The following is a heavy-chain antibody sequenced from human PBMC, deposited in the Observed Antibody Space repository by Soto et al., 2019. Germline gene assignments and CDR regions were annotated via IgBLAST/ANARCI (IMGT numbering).Heavy chain of an antibody. Sequence: QLQLQESGPGLVKPSETLSLTCTVSGGSISSSSYYWGWIRQPPGKGLEWIGSIYYSGSTYYNPSLKSRVTIYVDKYKNQFALKLSSVTAADTAVYYCARHEERYCSGGSCSYLERFDPWGQGTLVTVSS. CDR3: ARHEERYCSGGSCSYLERFDP. V-gene: IGHV4-39*01. CDR1: GGSISSSSYY. J-gene: IGHJ5*02. CDR2: IYYSGST. D-gene: IGHD2-15*01.